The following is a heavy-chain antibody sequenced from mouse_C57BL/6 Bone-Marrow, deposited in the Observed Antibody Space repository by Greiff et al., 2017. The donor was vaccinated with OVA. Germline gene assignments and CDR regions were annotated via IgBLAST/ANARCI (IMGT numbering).Heavy chain of an antibody. J-gene: IGHJ2*01. D-gene: IGHD1-1*02. CDR1: GYTFTSYW. V-gene: IGHV1-69*01. Sequence: QVQLQQSGAELVMPGASVKLSCKASGYTFTSYWMHWVKQRPGQGLEWIGEIDPSDSYTNYNQKFKGKSTLTVAKSSSTAYMQLSSLTSEDSAVYYCAREGIWSVYFDYWGQGTTLTVSS. CDR3: AREGIWSVYFDY. CDR2: IDPSDSYT.